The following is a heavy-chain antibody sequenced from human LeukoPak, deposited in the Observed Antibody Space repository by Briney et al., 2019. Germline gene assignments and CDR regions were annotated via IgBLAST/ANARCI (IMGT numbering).Heavy chain of an antibody. CDR2: FIPILGTA. Sequence: GASVKVSCKASGGTFSDYALNWVRQAPGQGLEWVGVFIPILGTANSTQKFQDRVTITADISTNTVYMELSSLRSEDTAVYFCAGIPFFGVVLHQEPVWGKGTTVTVSS. CDR1: GGTFSDYA. CDR3: AGIPFFGVVLHQEPV. J-gene: IGHJ6*04. D-gene: IGHD3-3*01. V-gene: IGHV1-69*10.